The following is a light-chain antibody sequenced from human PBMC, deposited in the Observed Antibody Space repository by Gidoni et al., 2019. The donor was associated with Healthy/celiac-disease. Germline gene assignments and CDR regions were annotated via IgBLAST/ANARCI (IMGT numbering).Light chain of an antibody. CDR2: GAS. Sequence: EIVLTQSPGTLSLSPGERATLSCRASQSVSSSYLAWYQQKPGQAPRLLIYGASSRATGIPDRFRGRGSGTDFTLTISRLEPEDFAVYYCQQYGSSFGQGTKVEIK. CDR1: QSVSSSY. J-gene: IGKJ1*01. CDR3: QQYGSS. V-gene: IGKV3-20*01.